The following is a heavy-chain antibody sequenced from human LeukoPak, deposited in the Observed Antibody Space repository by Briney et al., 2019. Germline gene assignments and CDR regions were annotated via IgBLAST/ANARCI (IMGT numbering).Heavy chain of an antibody. CDR2: INPNSGGT. CDR3: ARGARIAAAGDGFDY. Sequence: GASVKVSCKASGYTFTGYYMHWVRQAPGQGLEWMGWINPNSGGTNHAQKFQGWVTMTRDTPISTAYMELSRLRSDDTAVYYCARGARIAAAGDGFDYWGQGTLVTVSS. V-gene: IGHV1-2*04. J-gene: IGHJ4*02. D-gene: IGHD6-13*01. CDR1: GYTFTGYY.